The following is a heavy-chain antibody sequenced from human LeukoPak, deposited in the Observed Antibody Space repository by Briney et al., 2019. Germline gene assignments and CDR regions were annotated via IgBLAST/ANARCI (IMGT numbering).Heavy chain of an antibody. Sequence: SETLSLTCAVYGGSFSGYYWSWIRQPPGKGLEWIGEINHSGSTNYNPSLKSRVTISVDTSKNQFSLKLSSVTAADTAVYYCARHDRLMTTYGVDVWGQGTTVTVSS. CDR1: GGSFSGYY. CDR3: ARHDRLMTTYGVDV. V-gene: IGHV4-34*01. CDR2: INHSGST. J-gene: IGHJ6*02. D-gene: IGHD4-17*01.